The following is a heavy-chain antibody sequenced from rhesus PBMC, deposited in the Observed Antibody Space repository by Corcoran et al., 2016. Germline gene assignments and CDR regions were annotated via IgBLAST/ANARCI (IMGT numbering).Heavy chain of an antibody. Sequence: QVQLQESGPGLVKPSETLSLTCAVSGGSFSSYWWSWIRQPPGKGLEWIEEIKGNSGSTNYTPSLKSRVTSSKDASKNQFSLKLSSVTAADTAVYYCARLNTVTTNSFDYWGQGVLVTVSS. CDR2: IKGNSGST. J-gene: IGHJ4*01. V-gene: IGHV4-80*01. CDR3: ARLNTVTTNSFDY. D-gene: IGHD4-23*01. CDR1: GGSFSSYW.